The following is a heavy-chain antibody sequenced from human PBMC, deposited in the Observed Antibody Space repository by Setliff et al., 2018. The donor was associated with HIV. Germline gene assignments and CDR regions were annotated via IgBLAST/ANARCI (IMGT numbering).Heavy chain of an antibody. D-gene: IGHD6-19*01. CDR1: GYTFTNYG. Sequence: SVKVSCKASGYTFTNYGISWLRQAPGQGLEWMGWISAYNGDTKSTQKFQGRVTMTTDTSTSTAYMELRSLRSDDTAVYYCARNSFPRTVTGTGPLFDSWGQGTLVTVSS. V-gene: IGHV1-18*01. CDR3: ARNSFPRTVTGTGPLFDS. J-gene: IGHJ4*02. CDR2: ISAYNGDT.